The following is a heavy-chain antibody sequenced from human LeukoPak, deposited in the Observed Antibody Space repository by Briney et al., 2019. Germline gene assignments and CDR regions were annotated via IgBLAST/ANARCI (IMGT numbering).Heavy chain of an antibody. V-gene: IGHV4-4*07. CDR3: ARDSLMVRGLTVISTARLGIDY. Sequence: PSETLSLTCTVSGGSISSYYWSWIRQPAGKGLEWIGRIYTSGSTNYNPSLKSRVTISVDTSKNQFSLKLSSVTAADTAVYYCARDSLMVRGLTVISTARLGIDYWGQGTLVTVSS. D-gene: IGHD3-10*01. CDR1: GGSISSYY. CDR2: IYTSGST. J-gene: IGHJ4*02.